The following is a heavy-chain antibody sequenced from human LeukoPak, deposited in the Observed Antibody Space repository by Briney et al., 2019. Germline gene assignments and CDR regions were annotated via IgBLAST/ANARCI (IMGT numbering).Heavy chain of an antibody. CDR2: IYSGDRI. V-gene: IGHV3-66*01. D-gene: IGHD1-14*01. Sequence: PGGSLRLSCAASGFTVSSNYMSWVRQAPGKGLEWVSVIYSGDRIYYADSVKGRFTISRDSSKNTLYLQMNSLRAEDTAVYYCAHRTDTHWGQGTLVTVSS. CDR1: GFTVSSNY. CDR3: AHRTDTH. J-gene: IGHJ4*02.